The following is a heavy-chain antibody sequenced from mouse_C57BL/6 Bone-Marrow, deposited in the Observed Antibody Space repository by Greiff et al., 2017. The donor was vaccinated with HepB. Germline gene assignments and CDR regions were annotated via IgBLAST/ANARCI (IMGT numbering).Heavy chain of an antibody. D-gene: IGHD2-1*01. J-gene: IGHJ2*01. Sequence: EVQGVESGGDLVKPGGSLKLSCAASGFTFSSYGMSWVRQTPDKRLEWVATISSGGSYTYYPDSVKGRFTISRDNAKNTLYLQMSSLKSEDTAMYYCARRQGGGYGNYDYWGQGTTLTVSS. CDR2: ISSGGSYT. CDR1: GFTFSSYG. V-gene: IGHV5-6*01. CDR3: ARRQGGGYGNYDY.